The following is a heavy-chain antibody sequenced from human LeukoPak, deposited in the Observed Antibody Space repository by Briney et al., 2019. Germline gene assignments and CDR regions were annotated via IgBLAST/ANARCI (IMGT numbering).Heavy chain of an antibody. J-gene: IGHJ4*02. Sequence: PGGSLRLSCAASGFTFSSYGMHWVRQAPGKGLEWVAVIWYDGSNKYYADSVKGRFIISRDNSKNTLYLQMNSLRAEDTAVYYCARDHIAAAGTLDYWGQGTLVTVSS. D-gene: IGHD6-13*01. CDR1: GFTFSSYG. CDR3: ARDHIAAAGTLDY. CDR2: IWYDGSNK. V-gene: IGHV3-33*01.